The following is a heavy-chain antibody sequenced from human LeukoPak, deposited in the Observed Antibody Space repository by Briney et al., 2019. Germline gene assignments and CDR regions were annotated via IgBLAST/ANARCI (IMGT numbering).Heavy chain of an antibody. CDR2: ISGSGGST. V-gene: IGHV3-23*01. D-gene: IGHD3-3*01. CDR3: ATITILGVGAGGAFDI. J-gene: IGHJ3*02. Sequence: PGGSLRLSCAASGFTFSSYAMSWVRQAPGKGLEWVSAISGSGGSTYYADSVKGRFTISRDNSKNTLYLQMNSLRVEDTAVYYCATITILGVGAGGAFDIWGQGTMVTVSS. CDR1: GFTFSSYA.